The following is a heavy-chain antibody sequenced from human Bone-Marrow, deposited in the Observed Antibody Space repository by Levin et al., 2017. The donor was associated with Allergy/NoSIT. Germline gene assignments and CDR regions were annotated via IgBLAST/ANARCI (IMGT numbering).Heavy chain of an antibody. CDR1: GFTFSSYG. D-gene: IGHD6-19*01. Sequence: GESLKISCAASGFTFSSYGMHWVRQAPGKGLEWVAVIWYDGSNKYYADSVKGRFTISRDNSKNTLYLQMNSLRAEDTAVYYCAREEYSSGWHERAAFDYWGQGTLVTVSS. CDR2: IWYDGSNK. V-gene: IGHV3-33*01. J-gene: IGHJ4*02. CDR3: AREEYSSGWHERAAFDY.